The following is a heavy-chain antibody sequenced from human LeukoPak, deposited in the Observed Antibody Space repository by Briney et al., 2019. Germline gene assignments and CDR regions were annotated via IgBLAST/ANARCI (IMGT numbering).Heavy chain of an antibody. CDR3: VRVLLWFGEHDYYGMDV. CDR1: GFSFSDYA. J-gene: IGHJ6*02. V-gene: IGHV3-48*01. D-gene: IGHD3-10*01. CDR2: ISSSRRTI. Sequence: TGGSLRLSCAASGFSFSDYAMNWVRQAPGKGLEWISYISSSRRTIYYADSVKGRFTISRDNAKKSLYLEMNSLRVEDTAVYYCVRVLLWFGEHDYYGMDVWGQGTTVPVSS.